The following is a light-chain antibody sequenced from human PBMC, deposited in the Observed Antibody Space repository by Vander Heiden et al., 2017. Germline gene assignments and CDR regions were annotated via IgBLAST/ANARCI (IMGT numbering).Light chain of an antibody. CDR3: MQGTQWPWT. CDR1: QSLLYSDGNTY. J-gene: IGKJ1*01. Sequence: DVVMTQSPLSLPVTLGQPASISCRSSQSLLYSDGNTYLNWFQQRPGQSPRRQIYKVSDRDSGVPDRFSGSGSGTDFTLKISRVEAEDVGVYYCMQGTQWPWTFGQGTRVEIK. CDR2: KVS. V-gene: IGKV2-30*01.